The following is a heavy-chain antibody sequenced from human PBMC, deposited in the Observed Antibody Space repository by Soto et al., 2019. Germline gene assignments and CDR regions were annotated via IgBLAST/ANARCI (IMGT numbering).Heavy chain of an antibody. D-gene: IGHD1-1*01. CDR2: ISGSGGST. Sequence: GGSLRLSCAASGFTFSSYAMSWVRQAPGKGLEWVSAISGSGGSTYYADSVKGRFTISRDNSKNTLYLQMSSLRAEDTAVYYCAKDLTPGRRVLDYWGQGTLVTVSS. V-gene: IGHV3-23*01. CDR1: GFTFSSYA. CDR3: AKDLTPGRRVLDY. J-gene: IGHJ4*02.